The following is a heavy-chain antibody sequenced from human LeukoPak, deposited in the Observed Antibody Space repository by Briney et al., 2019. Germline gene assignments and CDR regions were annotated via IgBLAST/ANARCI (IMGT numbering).Heavy chain of an antibody. CDR3: TTDVSPGGWSGYPYYYYGIDV. D-gene: IGHD3-3*01. Sequence: GGSLRLSCAASGFTFSNAWMSWVRQAPGKGLEWVGRIKGKTDGGTTDYAAPVKGRFTISRDDSKNTLYLQMNSLKTEDTAVYYCTTDVSPGGWSGYPYYYYGIDVWGQGTTVTVSS. V-gene: IGHV3-15*01. J-gene: IGHJ6*02. CDR1: GFTFSNAW. CDR2: IKGKTDGGTT.